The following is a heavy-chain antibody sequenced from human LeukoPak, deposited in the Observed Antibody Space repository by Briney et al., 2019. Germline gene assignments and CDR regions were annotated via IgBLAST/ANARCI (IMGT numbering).Heavy chain of an antibody. Sequence: PGGSLRLSCAASGFTFSSYNMNWVRQAPGKGLEWVSSITSSSSYIYYADSVRGRFTISRDNAKNSLYLQMDSLRVEDTAEYYCARDPYSGNYGAYYYYYMDVWGKGTTVTVSS. CDR2: ITSSSSYI. CDR3: ARDPYSGNYGAYYYYYMDV. D-gene: IGHD1-26*01. CDR1: GFTFSSYN. V-gene: IGHV3-21*06. J-gene: IGHJ6*03.